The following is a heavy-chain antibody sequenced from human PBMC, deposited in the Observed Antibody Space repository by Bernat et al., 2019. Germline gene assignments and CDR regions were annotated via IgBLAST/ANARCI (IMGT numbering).Heavy chain of an antibody. D-gene: IGHD2-15*01. V-gene: IGHV3-48*03. Sequence: EVQLVESGGGLVQPGGSLRLSCAASGFTFSSYEMNWVRQAPGKGLEWVSYISSSGNTIYYADSLKGRFTISRDNAKNSLYLQMNSRRAEDTAVYYCARGAVAGTPTRGYYGMDVWGQGTTVTVSS. CDR3: ARGAVAGTPTRGYYGMDV. CDR2: ISSSGNTI. J-gene: IGHJ6*02. CDR1: GFTFSSYE.